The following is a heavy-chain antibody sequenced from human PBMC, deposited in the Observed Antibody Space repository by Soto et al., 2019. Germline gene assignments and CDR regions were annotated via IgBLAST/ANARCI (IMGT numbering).Heavy chain of an antibody. CDR3: ATGYSSSWPSASFDP. Sequence: EVQLLESGGGLVQPGGSLRLSCAASGFTFSSYAMSWVRQAPGKGLEWVSAISGSGGSTYYADSVKGRFTISRDNSKNTLDLQMNSLGGEDTAVYYCATGYSSSWPSASFDPWGQGPLVTVSS. V-gene: IGHV3-23*01. CDR1: GFTFSSYA. J-gene: IGHJ5*02. CDR2: ISGSGGST. D-gene: IGHD6-13*01.